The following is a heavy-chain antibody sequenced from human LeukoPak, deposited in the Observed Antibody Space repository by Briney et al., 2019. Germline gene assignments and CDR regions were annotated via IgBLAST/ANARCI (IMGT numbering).Heavy chain of an antibody. Sequence: GSLRLACAASGFTFRNYWMSWIRQPPGKGLEWVGYIYYSGGTNYNPSLKSRVTTSVDTSKNQLSLKLSSVTAADTAVYYCARVVGYCSSTSCFGYFDYWGQGTLVTVSS. CDR2: IYYSGGT. CDR1: GFTFRNYW. J-gene: IGHJ4*02. D-gene: IGHD2-2*01. CDR3: ARVVGYCSSTSCFGYFDY. V-gene: IGHV4-59*08.